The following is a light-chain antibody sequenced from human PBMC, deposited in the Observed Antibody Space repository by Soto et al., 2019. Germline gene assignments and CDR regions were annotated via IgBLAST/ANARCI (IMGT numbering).Light chain of an antibody. CDR2: DAS. J-gene: IGKJ4*01. CDR1: RGIINY. V-gene: IGKV1-33*01. CDR3: QQYDNLPLT. Sequence: DIEMPQTPASLSAAVGDRVTITCQASRGIINYLNWYQQKPGKAPKLLIYDASVLERGVPSGFSGSGSGTEFTVTIASLQPEDIATYYCQQYDNLPLTFRGGTKVEI.